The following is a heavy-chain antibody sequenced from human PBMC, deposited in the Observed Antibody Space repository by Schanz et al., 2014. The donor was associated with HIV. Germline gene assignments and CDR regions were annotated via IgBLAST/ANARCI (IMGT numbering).Heavy chain of an antibody. J-gene: IGHJ4*02. Sequence: QIQLVQSGAEVKKPGASVKVSCRASGYTFTTYGITWVRQAPGQGLEWMGWISGYKGNTNYAQKLQGRVTMTTDTSTSTAYMELRSLRSDDTAVYYCARVGGGSYYVRYFDYWGQGTLVTVSS. D-gene: IGHD3-10*01. CDR1: GYTFTTYG. CDR3: ARVGGGSYYVRYFDY. CDR2: ISGYKGNT. V-gene: IGHV1-18*01.